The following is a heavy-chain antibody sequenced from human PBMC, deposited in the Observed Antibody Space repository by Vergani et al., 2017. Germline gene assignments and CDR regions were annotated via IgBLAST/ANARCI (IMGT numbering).Heavy chain of an antibody. D-gene: IGHD6-6*01. V-gene: IGHV3-33*01. CDR2: IWYDGSNK. CDR1: GFTFSSYG. J-gene: IGHJ6*02. Sequence: QVQLVESGGGVVQPGRSLRLSCAASGFTFSSYGMHWVRQAPGKGLEWVAVIWYDGSNKYYADSVKGRFTISRDNSKNTLYLQMNSLRAEDTAVYYCARDKWVHIAARPSRGMDVWGQGTTVTVSS. CDR3: ARDKWVHIAARPSRGMDV.